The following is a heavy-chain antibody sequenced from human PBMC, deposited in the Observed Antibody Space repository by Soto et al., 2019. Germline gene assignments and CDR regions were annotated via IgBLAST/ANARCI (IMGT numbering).Heavy chain of an antibody. V-gene: IGHV3-15*01. CDR1: GFTFSNAW. J-gene: IGHJ6*03. CDR3: TTPILPLDYYYMDV. Sequence: EVQLVESGGGLVKPGGSLRLSCAASGFTFSNAWMSWVRQAPGKGLEWVGRIKSKTDGGTTDYAAHVKGRFTISRDDSKNTLYLQMNSLKTEDTAVYYCTTPILPLDYYYMDVWGKGTTVTVSS. CDR2: IKSKTDGGTT.